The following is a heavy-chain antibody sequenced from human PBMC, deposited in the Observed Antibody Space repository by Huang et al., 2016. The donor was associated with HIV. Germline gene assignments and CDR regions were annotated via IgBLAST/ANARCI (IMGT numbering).Heavy chain of an antibody. Sequence: EVQLLESGGGLVQPGGSLRLSCAASGFTPKTYAMSWVRQAPGKGREWVSAISGSGITTYYVDSVKGRFTISRDKSKNTLYLQMNSLRVEDTAVYYCVMDHDIVVALAADWGPGTLVTVSS. D-gene: IGHD2-15*01. CDR3: VMDHDIVVALAAD. V-gene: IGHV3-23*01. J-gene: IGHJ4*02. CDR2: ISGSGITT. CDR1: GFTPKTYA.